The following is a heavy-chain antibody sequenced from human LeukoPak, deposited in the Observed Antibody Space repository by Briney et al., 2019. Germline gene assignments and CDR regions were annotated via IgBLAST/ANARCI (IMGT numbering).Heavy chain of an antibody. J-gene: IGHJ4*02. D-gene: IGHD3-9*01. CDR2: INPNSGGT. V-gene: IGHV1-2*02. CDR3: ARSPEDYDILTGYYSHFDY. Sequence: ASVKVSRKASGYTFTGYYMHWVRQAPGQGLEWMGWINPNSGGTNYAQKFQGRVTMTRDTSISTAYMELSRLRSDDTAVYYCARSPEDYDILTGYYSHFDYWGQGTLVTVSS. CDR1: GYTFTGYY.